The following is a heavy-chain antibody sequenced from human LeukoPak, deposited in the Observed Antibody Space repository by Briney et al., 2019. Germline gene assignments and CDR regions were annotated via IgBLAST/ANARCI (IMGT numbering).Heavy chain of an antibody. D-gene: IGHD3-9*01. Sequence: PSETLSLTCTVSGGSISSYYWSWIRQPPGKGLEWIGYIYYSGSTNYNPSLKSRVTISVDTSKNQFSLKLSSVTAADTAVYYCARAGAYYDILTGYLDPYYFDYWGQGTLVTVSS. CDR1: GGSISSYY. V-gene: IGHV4-59*01. CDR2: IYYSGST. J-gene: IGHJ4*02. CDR3: ARAGAYYDILTGYLDPYYFDY.